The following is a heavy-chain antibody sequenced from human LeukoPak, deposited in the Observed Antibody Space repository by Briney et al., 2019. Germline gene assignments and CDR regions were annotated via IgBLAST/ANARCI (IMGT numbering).Heavy chain of an antibody. D-gene: IGHD3-10*01. Sequence: SGPTLVNPTQTLTLTCTFSGFSLSISGVGVGWIRQPPGKALEWLALIYWDDDKRYSPSLKSRLTITKDTSKNQVVLTMTNMDPVDTATYYCAHGLDYYGSGSYYKPPNFAGYYFDYWGQGTLVTVSS. CDR3: AHGLDYYGSGSYYKPPNFAGYYFDY. J-gene: IGHJ4*02. CDR1: GFSLSISGVG. CDR2: IYWDDDK. V-gene: IGHV2-5*02.